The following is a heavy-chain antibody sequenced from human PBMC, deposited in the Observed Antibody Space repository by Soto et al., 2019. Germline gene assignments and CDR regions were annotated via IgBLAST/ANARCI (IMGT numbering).Heavy chain of an antibody. D-gene: IGHD3-16*01. J-gene: IGHJ6*03. CDR1: GGSFSGYY. V-gene: IGHV4-34*01. Sequence: KPSETLSLTCAVYGGSFSGYYWSWIRQPPGKGLEWIGEINHSGSTNYNPSLKSRVTISVDTSKNQFSLKLSSVTAADTAVYYCARGRGKGISYYYYYMDVWGKGTTVTVSS. CDR3: ARGRGKGISYYYYYMDV. CDR2: INHSGST.